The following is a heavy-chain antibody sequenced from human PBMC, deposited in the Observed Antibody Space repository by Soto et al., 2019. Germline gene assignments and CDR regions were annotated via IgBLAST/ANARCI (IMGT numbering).Heavy chain of an antibody. CDR3: ARLNKQGVRGVTGPFDY. V-gene: IGHV4-39*01. D-gene: IGHD3-10*01. Sequence: QLQLQESGPGLVKPSETLSLTCTVSGGSISSSSYYWGWIRQPPGKGLEWIGSIYYSGSTYYNPSLKSRVTISVDTSKNQFSLKLSSVTAADTAVYYCARLNKQGVRGVTGPFDYWGQGTLVTVSS. CDR1: GGSISSSSYY. J-gene: IGHJ4*02. CDR2: IYYSGST.